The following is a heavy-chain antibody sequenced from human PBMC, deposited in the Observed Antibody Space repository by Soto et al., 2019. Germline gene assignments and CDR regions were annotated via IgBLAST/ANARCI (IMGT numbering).Heavy chain of an antibody. CDR3: AHLSDTKYYFDY. D-gene: IGHD3-16*02. CDR1: GFSLSTRAMG. J-gene: IGHJ4*02. Sequence: SGPTLVNPTQTLTLTCSFSGFSLSTRAMGVGWIRQPPGKALDWLALIYWNDDKRYSPSLKSRLTITSDTSKNQVVLTMTNMDPVDTATYYCAHLSDTKYYFDYRGQGTLVTLPS. V-gene: IGHV2-5*01. CDR2: IYWNDDK.